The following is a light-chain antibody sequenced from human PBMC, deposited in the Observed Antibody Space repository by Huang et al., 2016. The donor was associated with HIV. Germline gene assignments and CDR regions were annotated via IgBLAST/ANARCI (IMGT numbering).Light chain of an antibody. Sequence: IVLTQSPGTLSLSPGERGTLSCRASQSVSSSYLAWYQQKPGQAPRLLIYGASSRATGIPDRFSGSGSGTDFTLTISRVEPEDFAVYYCQQYFSSPRTFGQGTKVEI. CDR3: QQYFSSPRT. V-gene: IGKV3-20*01. CDR1: QSVSSSY. J-gene: IGKJ1*01. CDR2: GAS.